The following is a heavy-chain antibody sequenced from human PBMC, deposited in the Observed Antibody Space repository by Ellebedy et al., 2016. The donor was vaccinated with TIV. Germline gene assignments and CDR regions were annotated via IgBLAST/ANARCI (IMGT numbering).Heavy chain of an antibody. V-gene: IGHV3-48*01. J-gene: IGHJ4*02. CDR3: ARKLGVPSFDY. CDR1: GFTFSTYS. Sequence: GGSLRLXCAASGFTFSTYSMNWVRQAPGKGLEWVSYISSSSSTIYSADSVKGRFTISRDNAENSLYLQMNSLRAEDTAVYYCARKLGVPSFDYWGQGTLVTVSS. CDR2: ISSSSSTI. D-gene: IGHD3-3*02.